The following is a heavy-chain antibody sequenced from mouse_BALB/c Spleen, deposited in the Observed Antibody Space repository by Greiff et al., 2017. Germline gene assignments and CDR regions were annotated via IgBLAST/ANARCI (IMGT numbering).Heavy chain of an antibody. D-gene: IGHD2-14*01. CDR2: IWAGGST. Sequence: VKLVESGPGLVAPSQSLSITCTVSGFSLTSYGVHWVRQPPGKGLEWLGVIWAGGSTNYNSALMSRLSISKDNSKSQVFLKMNSLQTDDTAMYYCASPAYYRYGLPMDYWGQGTSVTVSS. CDR3: ASPAYYRYGLPMDY. J-gene: IGHJ4*01. V-gene: IGHV2-9*02. CDR1: GFSLTSYG.